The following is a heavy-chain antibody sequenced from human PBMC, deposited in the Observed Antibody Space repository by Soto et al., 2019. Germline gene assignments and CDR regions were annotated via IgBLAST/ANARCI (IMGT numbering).Heavy chain of an antibody. CDR2: MYNTGST. CDR3: ARQVVDGTVAGTGSFDY. Sequence: SETLSLTCTVSGGSISRYYWSWIRQPPGKGLEWIGYMYNTGSTIYNPPLKSRVTISGDTSENQFSLKLSSVTAADTAVYYCARQVVDGTVAGTGSFDYWGQGTLVTVSS. CDR1: GGSISRYY. V-gene: IGHV4-59*08. J-gene: IGHJ4*02. D-gene: IGHD6-19*01.